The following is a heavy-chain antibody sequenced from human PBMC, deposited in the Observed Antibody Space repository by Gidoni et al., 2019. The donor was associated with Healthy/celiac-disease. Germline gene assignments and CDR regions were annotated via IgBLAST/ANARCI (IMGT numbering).Heavy chain of an antibody. CDR3: ARGKASIAARPPRAFDY. Sequence: QGLEWMGGIIPIFGTANYAQKFQGRVTITADESTSTAYMELSSLRSEDTAVYYCARGKASIAARPPRAFDYWGQGTLVTVSS. D-gene: IGHD6-6*01. CDR2: IIPIFGTA. V-gene: IGHV1-69*01. J-gene: IGHJ4*02.